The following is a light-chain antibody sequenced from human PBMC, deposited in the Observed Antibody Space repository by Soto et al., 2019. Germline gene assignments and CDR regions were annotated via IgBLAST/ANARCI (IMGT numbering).Light chain of an antibody. CDR3: SSYTSSSTPYV. CDR2: EDS. V-gene: IGLV2-14*01. Sequence: QSALTQPASVSGSPGQTITISCTGTSSDVGGYNYVSWYQQHPGKAPKLMIYEDSNRPSGVSNRFSGSKSGNTASLTISGLQAEDEAYYYCSSYTSSSTPYVFGAGTKLTVL. J-gene: IGLJ1*01. CDR1: SSDVGGYNY.